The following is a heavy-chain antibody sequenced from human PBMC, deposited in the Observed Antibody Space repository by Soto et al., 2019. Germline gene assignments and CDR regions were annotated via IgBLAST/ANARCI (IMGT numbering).Heavy chain of an antibody. V-gene: IGHV1-18*04. Sequence: QVQLVQSGAEVKKPGASVKVSCKASGYTFTSYGISWVRQAPGQGLEWMGWISAYNGNTNYAQKLQGRVTMTTDTSTSTAYMELRSLRSDDTAVYYCARDKGPSRYYYYYGMDVWGQGTTVTVSS. J-gene: IGHJ6*02. CDR2: ISAYNGNT. CDR1: GYTFTSYG. CDR3: ARDKGPSRYYYYYGMDV. D-gene: IGHD2-2*01.